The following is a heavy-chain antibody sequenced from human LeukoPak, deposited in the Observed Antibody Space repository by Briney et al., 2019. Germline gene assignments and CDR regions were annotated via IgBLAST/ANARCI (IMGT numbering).Heavy chain of an antibody. J-gene: IGHJ4*02. Sequence: ASVKVSFKVSGYTLTELSMHWVRQAPGKGKEWMGGFDPEDGETIYAQKFQGRVTITEDTSTDTAYMELSSLRSEDTAVYYCATGSRYYDILTGYASYYFDYWGQGTLVTVSS. V-gene: IGHV1-24*01. CDR1: GYTLTELS. CDR3: ATGSRYYDILTGYASYYFDY. D-gene: IGHD3-9*01. CDR2: FDPEDGET.